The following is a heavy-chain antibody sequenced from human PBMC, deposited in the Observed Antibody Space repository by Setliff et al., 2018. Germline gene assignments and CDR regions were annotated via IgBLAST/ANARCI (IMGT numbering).Heavy chain of an antibody. CDR2: IYSSGNI. CDR1: GGSISSGTFY. D-gene: IGHD1-1*01. Sequence: SETLSLTCTVSGGSISSGTFYWTWLRQPAGKGLEWIGHIYSSGNINYNPSLVSRVTMSVDTSKRQFSLKLGSATAADTAVYYCARDMGQPYYFESWGLGTLVTVS. CDR3: ARDMGQPYYFES. V-gene: IGHV4-61*09. J-gene: IGHJ4*02.